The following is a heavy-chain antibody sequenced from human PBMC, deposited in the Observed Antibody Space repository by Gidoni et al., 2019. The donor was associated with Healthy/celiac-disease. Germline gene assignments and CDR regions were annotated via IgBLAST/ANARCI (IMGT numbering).Heavy chain of an antibody. D-gene: IGHD6-13*01. CDR2: NNGGGST. V-gene: IGHV3-66*01. CDR3: ARVPKQQRVDD. J-gene: IGHJ4*02. CDR1: GFTVSSTY. Sequence: GQLVEPGEGLVQPGGSLRLSCAASGFTVSSTYMSWVRQARGKGLEWVAVNNGGGSTDYADSVKGRFTIPRDNSKNTLYLQMNSLRAEDTAVYYCARVPKQQRVDDWGQGTLVTVSS.